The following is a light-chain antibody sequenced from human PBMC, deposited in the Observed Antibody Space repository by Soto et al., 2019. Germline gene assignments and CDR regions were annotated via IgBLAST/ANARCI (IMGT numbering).Light chain of an antibody. V-gene: IGKV3-11*01. Sequence: EIVLTQSPATLSLPPGERATLSGRASQSVSSYLAWYQQKPGQAPRLLIYDASYSATGIPARFSGSGSGTDFTLTISSLEPEDFAVYYCQQRSNWPLTFGGGTKVEIK. CDR3: QQRSNWPLT. CDR2: DAS. CDR1: QSVSSY. J-gene: IGKJ4*01.